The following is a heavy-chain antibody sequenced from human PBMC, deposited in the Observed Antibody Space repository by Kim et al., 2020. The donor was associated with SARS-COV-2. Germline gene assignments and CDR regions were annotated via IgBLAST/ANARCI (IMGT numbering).Heavy chain of an antibody. J-gene: IGHJ6*02. CDR2: IWYDGSNN. CDR1: GFTFSSYG. V-gene: IGHV3-33*06. D-gene: IGHD6-13*01. CDR3: AKNRVWDSSNWYVGMDV. Sequence: GGSLRLSCAASGFTFSSYGMHWVRQAPGKGLEWVAVIWYDGSNNYYADSVKGRFTISRDNSRNTLYLQMNSLRAEDTAVYYCAKNRVWDSSNWYVGMDVWGQGTTVTVSS.